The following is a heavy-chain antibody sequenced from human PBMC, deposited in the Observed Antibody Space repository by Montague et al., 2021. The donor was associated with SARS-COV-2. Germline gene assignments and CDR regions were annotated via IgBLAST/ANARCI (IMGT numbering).Heavy chain of an antibody. CDR2: ISISGST. J-gene: IGHJ4*02. V-gene: IGHV4-61*02. CDR3: ARDIAVAGLFDY. D-gene: IGHD6-19*01. CDR1: GGSTSSGSYY. Sequence: TLSLTCTVSGGSTSSGSYYWSWIRQPAGKGLEWIGRISISGSTNHNPSLKSRVTISVDTSKNQFSLKLSSVTAADTAVYYCARDIAVAGLFDYWGQGTLVTVSS.